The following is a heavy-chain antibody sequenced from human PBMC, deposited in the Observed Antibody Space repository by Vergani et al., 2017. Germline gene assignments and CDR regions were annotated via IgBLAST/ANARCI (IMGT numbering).Heavy chain of an antibody. CDR1: GFTFSACP. J-gene: IGHJ6*02. Sequence: EVQLLQSGGGVIQPGGSVRLSCAASGFTFSACPMTWVRQAPGKGLEWVSALSASGHNTYHADSVKGRFTISRDNSKNTLYLQMSSLRAEDTAIYYCAKIHLSEDFSNFYYGMDVWGQGTTVTVSS. CDR2: LSASGHNT. V-gene: IGHV3-23*01. CDR3: AKIHLSEDFSNFYYGMDV. D-gene: IGHD2-2*01.